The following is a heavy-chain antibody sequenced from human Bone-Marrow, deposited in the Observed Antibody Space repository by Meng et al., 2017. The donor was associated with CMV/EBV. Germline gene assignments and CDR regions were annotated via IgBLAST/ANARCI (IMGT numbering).Heavy chain of an antibody. D-gene: IGHD6-13*01. V-gene: IGHV3-64*02. Sequence: GEYLKISCAGTGFTFNSYAMHWVRQAPGKGLEYVSAISSNGGSTYYAESVKGRFTISRDNSKYTLYLQMSSLRAEDTAVYYCARKAYSRGFDYWGQGTLVTVSS. J-gene: IGHJ4*02. CDR2: ISSNGGST. CDR3: ARKAYSRGFDY. CDR1: GFTFNSYA.